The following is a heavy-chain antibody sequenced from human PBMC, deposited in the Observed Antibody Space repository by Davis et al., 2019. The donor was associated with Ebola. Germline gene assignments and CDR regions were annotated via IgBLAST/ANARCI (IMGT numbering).Heavy chain of an antibody. V-gene: IGHV3-23*01. CDR1: GFTFSTYA. D-gene: IGHD6-13*01. Sequence: GGSLRLSCAASGFTFSTYAMSWVRQAPGKGLEWVSTIGTSGDPYYADSVGGRLTISRDNFKNTVYLQMDSLRADDTAVYYCATRDTSSNCFGFYPWGQGTLVTVSS. CDR2: IGTSGDP. CDR3: ATRDTSSNCFGFYP. J-gene: IGHJ5*02.